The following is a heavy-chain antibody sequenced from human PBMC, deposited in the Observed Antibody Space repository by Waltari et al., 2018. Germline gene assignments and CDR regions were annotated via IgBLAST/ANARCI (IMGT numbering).Heavy chain of an antibody. V-gene: IGHV3-53*01. D-gene: IGHD1-1*01. J-gene: IGHJ4*02. CDR3: ASFTTKTH. CDR2: IYSGGST. CDR1: GFTVSNTY. Sequence: EVQLVESGGGLIQPGGSLRLSCAASGFTVSNTYLTRVRQAPGKGLEWVSLIYSGGSTYYADSVKGRFTISRDNSRNTLYLQMNSLRAEDTAVYYCASFTTKTHWGQETLVTVSS.